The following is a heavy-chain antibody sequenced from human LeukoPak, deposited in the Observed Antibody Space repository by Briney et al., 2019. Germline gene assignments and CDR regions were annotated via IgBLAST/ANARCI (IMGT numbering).Heavy chain of an antibody. J-gene: IGHJ4*02. CDR1: GDSISSANYY. D-gene: IGHD6-13*01. V-gene: IGHV4-39*07. Sequence: SETLSLTCTVSGDSISSANYYWGWVRQPPGKGLEWIGSIYFSGSTYYNPSLKSRVTISVETSKVQFSLKLSSVTAADTAVYYCAREGYSSSWHGIVDYWGQGTLVTVSS. CDR3: AREGYSSSWHGIVDY. CDR2: IYFSGST.